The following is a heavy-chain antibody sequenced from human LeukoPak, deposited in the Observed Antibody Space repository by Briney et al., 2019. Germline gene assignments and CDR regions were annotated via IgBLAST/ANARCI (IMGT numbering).Heavy chain of an antibody. CDR3: ARGSYYDSSGYYSFYYYYYYMDV. CDR1: GGTFSSYA. J-gene: IGHJ6*03. V-gene: IGHV1-69*05. Sequence: SVKVSCKAPGGTFSSYAISWVRQAPGQGLEWMGGIIPIFGTANYAQKLQGRVTMTTDTSTSTAYMELRSLRSDDTAVYYCARGSYYDSSGYYSFYYYYYYMDVWGKGTTVTVSS. CDR2: IIPIFGTA. D-gene: IGHD3-22*01.